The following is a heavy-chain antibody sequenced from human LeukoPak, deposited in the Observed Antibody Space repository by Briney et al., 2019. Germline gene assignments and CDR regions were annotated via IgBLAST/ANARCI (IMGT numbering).Heavy chain of an antibody. V-gene: IGHV3-23*01. J-gene: IGHJ4*02. Sequence: GGSLRLSCAASGFTFSSYAMRWVRQAPGKGLEWVSAISGSGGSTYYADSVKGRFTISRDNSKNTLYLQMNSLRAEDAAVYYCAKSNFLTTVTDKTTDYWGQGTLVTVSS. CDR3: AKSNFLTTVTDKTTDY. D-gene: IGHD4-11*01. CDR2: ISGSGGST. CDR1: GFTFSSYA.